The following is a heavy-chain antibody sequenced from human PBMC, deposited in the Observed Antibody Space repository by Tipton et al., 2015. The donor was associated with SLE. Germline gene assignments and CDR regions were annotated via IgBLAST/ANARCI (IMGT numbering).Heavy chain of an antibody. Sequence: TLSLTCNVSGDSISPYYWSWIRQPPGKGLEWIAYIYYSGSTNYNPSLKSRVTISVDTSKNQFSLKLSSVTAADTAVYYCARDPGRYYGSGSYSYYYYYMDVWGKGTTVTVSS. V-gene: IGHV4-59*01. CDR3: ARDPGRYYGSGSYSYYYYYMDV. J-gene: IGHJ6*03. CDR1: GDSISPYY. CDR2: IYYSGST. D-gene: IGHD3-10*01.